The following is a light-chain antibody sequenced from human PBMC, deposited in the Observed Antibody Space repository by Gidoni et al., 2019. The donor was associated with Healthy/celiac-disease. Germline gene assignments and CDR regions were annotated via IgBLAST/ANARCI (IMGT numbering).Light chain of an antibody. CDR2: DAS. Sequence: DIVLTQSPATLSLSPGERAILSCRASQSVSSYLAWYQQKPGQAPRLLIYDASNRATGIPARFSGSGSGTDFTLTISSLEPEDFAVYYCQQRSNWPPITFGQGTRLEIK. CDR3: QQRSNWPPIT. V-gene: IGKV3-11*01. CDR1: QSVSSY. J-gene: IGKJ5*01.